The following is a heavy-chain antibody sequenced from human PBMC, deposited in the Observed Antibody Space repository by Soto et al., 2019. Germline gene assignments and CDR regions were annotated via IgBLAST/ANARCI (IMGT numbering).Heavy chain of an antibody. J-gene: IGHJ5*02. Sequence: SGPTLVNPTQTLTLTCTFSGFSLSTSGVGVGWIRQPPGKALEWLALIYWNDDKRYSPSLKSRLTITKDTSKNQVVLTMTNMDPLDTATYCCAHRLCVEAPSWFDLWGQGTLVTVSS. CDR2: IYWNDDK. D-gene: IGHD1-1*01. CDR1: GFSLSTSGVG. V-gene: IGHV2-5*01. CDR3: AHRLCVEAPSWFDL.